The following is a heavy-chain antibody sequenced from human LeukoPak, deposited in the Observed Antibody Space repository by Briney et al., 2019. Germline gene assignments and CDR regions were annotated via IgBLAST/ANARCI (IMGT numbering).Heavy chain of an antibody. J-gene: IGHJ4*02. Sequence: GASVKVSCKASGYTFTGYYMHWVRQAPGQGLEWMGWINPNSGGTNYAQKFQGWVTMTRDTSISTAYMELSRLRSDDTAVYYCASGYDYVWGSYRLDYWGQGTLVTVSS. CDR3: ASGYDYVWGSYRLDY. CDR2: INPNSGGT. CDR1: GYTFTGYY. V-gene: IGHV1-2*04. D-gene: IGHD3-16*02.